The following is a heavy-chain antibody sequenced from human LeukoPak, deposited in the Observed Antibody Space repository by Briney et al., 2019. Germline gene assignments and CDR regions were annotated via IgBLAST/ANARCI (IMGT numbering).Heavy chain of an antibody. CDR3: YESSAYGIDV. V-gene: IGHV4-39*01. CDR2: IYYSGST. CDR1: GGSISSSSSY. J-gene: IGHJ2*01. Sequence: PSETLSLTCTVSGGSISSSSSYWGWIRQPPGMGLEWIGSIYYSGSTYYNPSLKSRVTISVDTSKNQFSLKVTSVAAADTADYARYESSAYGIDVWGRGTLVTVSS. D-gene: IGHD3-22*01.